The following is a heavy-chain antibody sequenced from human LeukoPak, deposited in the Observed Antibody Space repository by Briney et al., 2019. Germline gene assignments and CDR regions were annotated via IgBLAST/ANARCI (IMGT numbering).Heavy chain of an antibody. CDR2: IIPISGTA. CDR1: GGTFSSYA. Sequence: SVKVSCKASGGTFSSYAISWVRQAPGQGLEWMGGIIPISGTANYAQKFQGRVTITADGSTSTAYMELSSLRSEDTAVYYCARKSMRHPMVRGVIRIGYYYYGMDVWGQGTTVTVSS. V-gene: IGHV1-69*13. CDR3: ARKSMRHPMVRGVIRIGYYYYGMDV. J-gene: IGHJ6*02. D-gene: IGHD3-10*01.